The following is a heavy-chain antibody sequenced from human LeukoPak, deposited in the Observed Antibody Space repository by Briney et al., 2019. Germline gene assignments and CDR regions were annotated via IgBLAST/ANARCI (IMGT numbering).Heavy chain of an antibody. V-gene: IGHV3-33*06. J-gene: IGHJ6*03. D-gene: IGHD6-13*01. CDR1: GFTFSSYG. CDR2: IWYDGSNK. Sequence: GGSLRLSCAASGFTFSSYGMHWVRQAPGKGLEWVAVIWYDGSNKYYADSVKGRFTISRDNSKNTLYLQMNSLRAEDTAVYYCAKAEFEPLAAAGTQYYYYYYYMDVWGKGTTVTVSS. CDR3: AKAEFEPLAAAGTQYYYYYYYMDV.